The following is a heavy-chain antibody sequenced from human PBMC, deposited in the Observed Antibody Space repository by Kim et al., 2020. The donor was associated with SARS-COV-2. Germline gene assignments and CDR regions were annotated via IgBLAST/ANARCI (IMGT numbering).Heavy chain of an antibody. CDR1: GGSISSYY. J-gene: IGHJ5*01. CDR2: IYASGSS. D-gene: IGHD6-13*01. V-gene: IGHV4-4*07. CDR3: ARERWEEDMHESTSWDWF. Sequence: SETLSLTCTVSGGSISSYYWSWIRQRAGKGLEWIGRIYASGSSNYNPSLKSRVTMSVDTAKNQFSLKLRSVTAADTAAYVCARERWEEDMHESTSWDWF.